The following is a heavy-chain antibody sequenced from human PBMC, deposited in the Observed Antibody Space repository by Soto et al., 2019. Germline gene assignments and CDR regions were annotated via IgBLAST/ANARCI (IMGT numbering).Heavy chain of an antibody. CDR2: IYHSGTF. Sequence: SETLSLTCAVSGDSVSSSSCCSWVRQAPGKGLEWIGEIYHSGTFNYNPSLASRVSVSVDKSRNQLSLNLKSVTAADTAVYYCVRSVPAATWQYSGMDVWGQGTTVTVSS. V-gene: IGHV4-4*02. D-gene: IGHD2-2*01. CDR3: VRSVPAATWQYSGMDV. CDR1: GDSVSSSSC. J-gene: IGHJ6*02.